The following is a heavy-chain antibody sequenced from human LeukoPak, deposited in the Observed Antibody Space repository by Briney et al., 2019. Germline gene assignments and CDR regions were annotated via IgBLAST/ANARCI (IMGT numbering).Heavy chain of an antibody. D-gene: IGHD2-15*01. CDR2: IYHSGST. CDR3: ARGARGYCSGGSCYPGYYYYGMDV. CDR1: GGSISSSNW. J-gene: IGHJ6*02. V-gene: IGHV4-4*02. Sequence: PSETLSLTCAVSGGSISSSNWWSWVRQPPGKGLEWIGEIYHSGSTNYNPSLKSRVTISVDKSKNQFSLKLSSVTAADTAVYYCARGARGYCSGGSCYPGYYYYGMDVWGQGTTVTVSS.